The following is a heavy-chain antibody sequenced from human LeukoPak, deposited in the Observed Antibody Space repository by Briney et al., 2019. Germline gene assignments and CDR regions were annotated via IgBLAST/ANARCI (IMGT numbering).Heavy chain of an antibody. D-gene: IGHD3-3*01. CDR3: ARGTRITIFGVVIIHGWFDP. V-gene: IGHV4-39*07. Sequence: SETLSLTCTVSGGSISSSSYYWGWIRQPPGKGLEWIGSIYYSGSTYYNPSLKSRVTISVDTSKNQFSLKLSSVSAADTAVYYCARGTRITIFGVVIIHGWFDPWGQGTLVTVSS. J-gene: IGHJ5*02. CDR2: IYYSGST. CDR1: GGSISSSSYY.